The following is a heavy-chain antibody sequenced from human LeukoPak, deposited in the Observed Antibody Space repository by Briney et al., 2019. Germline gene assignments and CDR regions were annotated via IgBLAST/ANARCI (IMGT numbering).Heavy chain of an antibody. CDR1: GYSFTGHY. J-gene: IGHJ4*02. CDR2: INPNSGGT. D-gene: IGHD3-3*01. V-gene: IGHV1-2*02. CDR3: ARSGPYYASWSGPRHDY. Sequence: ASVKVSCKASGYSFTGHYMHWVRQAPGQGLEWMGWINPNSGGTNYAQKFQGRVTMTRDTSISTAYMELSRLRSDDTAVYYCARSGPYYASWSGPRHDYWGQGSLVTVSS.